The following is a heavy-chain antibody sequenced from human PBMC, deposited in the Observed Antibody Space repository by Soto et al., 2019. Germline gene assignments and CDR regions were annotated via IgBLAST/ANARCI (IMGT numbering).Heavy chain of an antibody. CDR3: AGLRGYAGSPIDY. CDR1: GCSSSSGY. Sequence: SETLSLTCTFSGCSSSSGYWSWIRQPPGKGLEWIGYISYSGNTNYNPSLKSRVTMSVDTPRNQFSLRLSSVTTADTAVYYCAGLRGYAGSPIDYWGQGTLVTVSS. D-gene: IGHD2-15*01. V-gene: IGHV4-59*01. J-gene: IGHJ4*02. CDR2: ISYSGNT.